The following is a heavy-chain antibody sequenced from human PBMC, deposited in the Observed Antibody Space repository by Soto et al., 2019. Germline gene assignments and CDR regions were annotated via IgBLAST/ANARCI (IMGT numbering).Heavy chain of an antibody. CDR3: ARDTYQLLYAWGI. J-gene: IGHJ3*02. Sequence: QVQLLESGGGLVKPGGSLRLSCAASGFTFIDYYMSWIRQAPGKGLEWVSYISSSGSTIYYADSVKGRFTISRDNAKKSLYRQMNSLRAEDTAVYYCARDTYQLLYAWGIWGQGTMVTVSS. CDR1: GFTFIDYY. V-gene: IGHV3-11*01. CDR2: ISSSGSTI. D-gene: IGHD2-2*01.